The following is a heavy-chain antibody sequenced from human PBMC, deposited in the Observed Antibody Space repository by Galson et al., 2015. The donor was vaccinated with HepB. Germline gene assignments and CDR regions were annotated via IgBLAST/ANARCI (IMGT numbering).Heavy chain of an antibody. D-gene: IGHD1-1*01. CDR2: INSNSDRI. CDR1: GFTFSDYS. Sequence: SLRLSCAASGFTFSDYSFNWVRQAPGKRLEWVSYINSNSDRIYYANSVRGRFTISRDNAKNSLYLQMNTIRVDDTAVYYCARALRVGSHFDYWGQGTLVTVSS. V-gene: IGHV3-48*01. CDR3: ARALRVGSHFDY. J-gene: IGHJ4*02.